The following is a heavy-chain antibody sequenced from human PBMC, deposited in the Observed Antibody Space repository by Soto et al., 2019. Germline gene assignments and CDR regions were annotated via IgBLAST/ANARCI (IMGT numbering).Heavy chain of an antibody. D-gene: IGHD2-15*01. J-gene: IGHJ4*02. CDR3: AREACSGGSCYLDY. V-gene: IGHV4-31*03. Sequence: SETLSLTCTVSGGSISSGGYYWSWIRQHPGKGLEWIGCIYYSGSTYYNPSLKSRVTISVDTSKNQFSLKLSSVTAADTAVYYCAREACSGGSCYLDYWGQGTLVTVSS. CDR1: GGSISSGGYY. CDR2: IYYSGST.